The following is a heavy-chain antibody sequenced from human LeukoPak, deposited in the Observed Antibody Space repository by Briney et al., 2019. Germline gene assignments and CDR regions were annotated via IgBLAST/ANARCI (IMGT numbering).Heavy chain of an antibody. V-gene: IGHV3-66*01. Sequence: GGSLRLSCAASGFTFSIYAMSWVRQAPGKGLEWVSLYSGGSTYYADSVKGRFTISRDNSKNTLYLQMNSLRAEDTAVYYCARGGSYLSAFDIWGQGTMVTVSS. CDR1: GFTFSIYA. J-gene: IGHJ3*02. CDR2: YSGGST. D-gene: IGHD1-26*01. CDR3: ARGGSYLSAFDI.